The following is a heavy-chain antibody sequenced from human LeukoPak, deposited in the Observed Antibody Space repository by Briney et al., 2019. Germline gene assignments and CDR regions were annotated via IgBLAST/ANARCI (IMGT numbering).Heavy chain of an antibody. CDR3: ARDLGSGSYSGMDV. J-gene: IGHJ6*02. CDR2: IWYDGSNK. Sequence: GGSLRLSCAASGFTFSSYVMHWVRQAPGKGLEWVAVIWYDGSNKYYADSVKGRFTISRDNSKNTLYLQMNSLRAEDTAVYYCARDLGSGSYSGMDVWGQGTTVTVSS. CDR1: GFTFSSYV. D-gene: IGHD3-10*01. V-gene: IGHV3-33*01.